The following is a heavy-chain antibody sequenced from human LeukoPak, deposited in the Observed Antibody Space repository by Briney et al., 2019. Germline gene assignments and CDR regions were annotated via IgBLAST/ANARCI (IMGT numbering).Heavy chain of an antibody. CDR2: IYHSGST. V-gene: IGHV4-39*07. D-gene: IGHD4-17*01. Sequence: PSETLSLTCTVSGGSISSSSYYWGWIRQPPGKGLEWMGSIYHSGSTYYYPSLKSRITMSVDTSKNQFSLKLTSVTAADTAVYYCARGPTTVTPLDYWGPGILVTVSS. CDR3: ARGPTTVTPLDY. CDR1: GGSISSSSYY. J-gene: IGHJ4*02.